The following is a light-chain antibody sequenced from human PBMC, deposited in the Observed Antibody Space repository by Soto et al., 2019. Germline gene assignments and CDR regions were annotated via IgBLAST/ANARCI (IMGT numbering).Light chain of an antibody. V-gene: IGKV3-11*01. J-gene: IGKJ5*01. CDR2: DAS. Sequence: EIVVTQSPGTLSLSPGERATLSCRASQSVSTYLAWYQQRPGQAPRLLIYDASYRATDIPPRFSGSGSATDFTLTISSLEPEDFAVYYCQQRRSWPPTITFGQGTRLEIK. CDR1: QSVSTY. CDR3: QQRRSWPPTIT.